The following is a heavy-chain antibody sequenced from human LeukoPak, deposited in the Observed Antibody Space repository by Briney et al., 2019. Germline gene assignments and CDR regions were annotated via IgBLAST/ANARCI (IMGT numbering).Heavy chain of an antibody. J-gene: IGHJ4*02. D-gene: IGHD5-12*01. CDR3: ARSGYSGYDTIDY. V-gene: IGHV4-30-4*01. CDR2: IYYSGST. CDR1: GGSISSGDYY. Sequence: SVTLSLTCTVSGGSISSGDYYWSWIRQPPGKGLEWIGYIYYSGSTYYNPSLKSRVTISVDTSKNQFSLKLSSVTAADTAVYYCARSGYSGYDTIDYWGQGTLVTVSS.